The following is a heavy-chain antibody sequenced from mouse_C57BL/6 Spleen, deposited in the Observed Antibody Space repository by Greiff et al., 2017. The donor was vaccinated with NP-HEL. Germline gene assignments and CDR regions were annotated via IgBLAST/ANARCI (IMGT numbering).Heavy chain of an antibody. D-gene: IGHD4-1*01. CDR1: GFTFSSYA. CDR3: ARDRGLGRGWFAY. Sequence: EVQVVESGGGLVKPGGSLKLSCAASGFTFSSYAMSWVRQTPEKRLEWVATISDGGSYTYYPDNVKGRFTISRDNAKNNLYLQMSHLKSEDTAMYYCARDRGLGRGWFAYWGQGTLVTVSA. J-gene: IGHJ3*01. CDR2: ISDGGSYT. V-gene: IGHV5-4*01.